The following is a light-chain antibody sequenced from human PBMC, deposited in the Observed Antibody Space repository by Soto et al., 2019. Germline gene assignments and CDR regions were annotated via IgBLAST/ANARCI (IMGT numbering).Light chain of an antibody. CDR1: SGYSNYK. J-gene: IGLJ1*01. CDR2: VGTGGIVG. V-gene: IGLV9-49*01. Sequence: QSVLTQPPSASASLGASVTLTCTLSSGYSNYKVDWYQQRPGKGHRFVMRVGTGGIVGSKGDGIPDRFSVLGSGLNRYLTIKNIHEEDESDYHCGADHGSGSNFVYVFGTGTKLTVL. CDR3: GADHGSGSNFVYV.